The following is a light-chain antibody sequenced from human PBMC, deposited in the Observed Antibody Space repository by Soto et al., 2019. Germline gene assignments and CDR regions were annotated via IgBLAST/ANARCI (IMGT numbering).Light chain of an antibody. CDR3: SSYAGDINFVV. CDR1: SSDIGLYNY. J-gene: IGLJ3*02. Sequence: QSALTQPPSASGSPGQSVTISCAGTSSDIGLYNYVSWYQHHPGKAPRLIIYEVSKRPSGVPDRFSGSRSGNTASLTVSGFQAEDEADSDCSSYAGDINFVVFGGGTKLTVL. V-gene: IGLV2-8*01. CDR2: EVS.